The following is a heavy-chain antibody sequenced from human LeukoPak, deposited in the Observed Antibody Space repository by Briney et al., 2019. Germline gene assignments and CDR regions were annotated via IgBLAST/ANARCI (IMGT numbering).Heavy chain of an antibody. CDR1: GASISSYY. CDR3: ARDTRYYDNSGYYYFDY. J-gene: IGHJ4*02. V-gene: IGHV4-59*01. D-gene: IGHD3-22*01. CDR2: MHYSGST. Sequence: TETLSLTCTVSGASISSYYWNWIRQPPGKGLEWIGYMHYSGSTNYNPSLKSRVTISVDTSKHQFSLKLNSVTSADTAVYYCARDTRYYDNSGYYYFDYWGRGTLVTVSS.